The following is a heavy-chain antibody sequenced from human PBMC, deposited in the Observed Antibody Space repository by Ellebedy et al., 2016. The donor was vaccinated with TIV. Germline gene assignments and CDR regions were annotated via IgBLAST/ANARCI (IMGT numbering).Heavy chain of an antibody. CDR3: AKAMERGSLTPNWFDP. CDR1: GFTFSDYA. V-gene: IGHV3-23*01. CDR2: ISSSGSRI. J-gene: IGHJ5*02. D-gene: IGHD3-10*01. Sequence: GESLKISCAASGFTFSDYAMTWVRQAPGKGLEWVSGISSSGSRIHYTDSLKGRFTISRDNSKNTLYLQMNSLRAEDTAVYYCAKAMERGSLTPNWFDPWGQGTLVTVSS.